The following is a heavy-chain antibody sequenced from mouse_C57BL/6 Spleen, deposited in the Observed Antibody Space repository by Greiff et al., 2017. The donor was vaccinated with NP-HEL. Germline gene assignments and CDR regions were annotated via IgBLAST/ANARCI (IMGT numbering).Heavy chain of an antibody. V-gene: IGHV1-52*01. CDR2: IDPSDSET. CDR1: GYTFTSYW. Sequence: QVQLKQPGAELVRPGSSVKLSCKASGYTFTSYWMHWVKQRPIQGLEWIGNIDPSDSETHYNQKFKDKATLTVDKSSSTAYMQLSSLTSEDSAVYYCARDGYYVDYAMDYWGQGTSVTVSS. D-gene: IGHD2-3*01. J-gene: IGHJ4*01. CDR3: ARDGYYVDYAMDY.